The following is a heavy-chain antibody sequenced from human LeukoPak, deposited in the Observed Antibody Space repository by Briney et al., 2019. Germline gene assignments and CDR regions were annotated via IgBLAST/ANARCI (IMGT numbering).Heavy chain of an antibody. CDR3: PRWLQLHAFDV. D-gene: IGHD5-24*01. CDR2: IKQDGSEK. Sequence: PGGSLRLSCAASGFTFSNYGMQWVRQAPGKGLEWVANIKQDGSEKYYVDSVKGRFTISRDNAKNSLYLQMNSLRAEDTAVYYCPRWLQLHAFDVWGQGTMVTVSS. V-gene: IGHV3-7*01. CDR1: GFTFSNYG. J-gene: IGHJ3*01.